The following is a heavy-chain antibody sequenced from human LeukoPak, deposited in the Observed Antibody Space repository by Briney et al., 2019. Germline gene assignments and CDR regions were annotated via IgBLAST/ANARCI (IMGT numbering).Heavy chain of an antibody. Sequence: PGRSLRLSCAASGFTFSSYGMHWVRQAPGKGLEWVAVISYDGSNKYYADSVKGRFTISRDNSKNTLYLQMNSLRAEDTAIYYCAKYYGSGSFYYGVDVWGQGTTVTVSS. V-gene: IGHV3-30*18. CDR2: ISYDGSNK. D-gene: IGHD3-10*01. CDR3: AKYYGSGSFYYGVDV. J-gene: IGHJ6*02. CDR1: GFTFSSYG.